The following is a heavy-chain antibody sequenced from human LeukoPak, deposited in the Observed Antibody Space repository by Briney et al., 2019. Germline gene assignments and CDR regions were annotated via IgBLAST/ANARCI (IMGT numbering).Heavy chain of an antibody. Sequence: PGGSLRLSCAASGFTFSTYGIHWVRQAPGKGLEWVAVISYDGSNKYYADSVKGRFTISRDNSKNTLYLQMNSLRAEDTAVYYCARETSPFDYWGQGTLVTVSS. J-gene: IGHJ4*02. CDR3: ARETSPFDY. V-gene: IGHV3-30*19. CDR2: ISYDGSNK. CDR1: GFTFSTYG.